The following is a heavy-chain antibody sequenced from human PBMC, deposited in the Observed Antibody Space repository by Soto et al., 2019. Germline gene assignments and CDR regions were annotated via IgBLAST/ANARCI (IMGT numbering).Heavy chain of an antibody. D-gene: IGHD6-19*01. CDR2: ISWNSGSI. Sequence: EVQLVESGGGLVQPGRSLRLSCAASGFTFDDYAMHWVRQAPGKGLEWVSGISWNSGSIGYAESVKGRFTISRDNAKNSLYLQMNSLRAEDTALYYCAKSGYSSGWRNAFDIWGQGTMVTVSS. J-gene: IGHJ3*02. CDR1: GFTFDDYA. CDR3: AKSGYSSGWRNAFDI. V-gene: IGHV3-9*01.